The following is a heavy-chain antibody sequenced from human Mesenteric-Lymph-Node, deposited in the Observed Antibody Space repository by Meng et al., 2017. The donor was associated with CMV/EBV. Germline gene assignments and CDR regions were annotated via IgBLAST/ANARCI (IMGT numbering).Heavy chain of an antibody. CDR1: GFTFSYFN. Sequence: SGFTFSYFNMHWVRQAPGKGLDWVAVITYDEGIKYYADSVQGRFTISRDNSKSTLHLQLNSLRPEDTAVYYCARDGSPYSSSYLDYWGQGALVTVSS. CDR2: ITYDEGIK. J-gene: IGHJ4*02. V-gene: IGHV3-30*03. CDR3: ARDGSPYSSSYLDY. D-gene: IGHD6-19*01.